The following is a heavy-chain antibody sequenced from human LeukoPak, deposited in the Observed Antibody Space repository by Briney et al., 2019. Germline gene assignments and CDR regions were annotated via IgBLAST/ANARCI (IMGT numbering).Heavy chain of an antibody. CDR1: GGSISSYY. CDR2: IYYSGST. V-gene: IGHV4-59*01. CDR3: ARASRPSSLFDY. J-gene: IGHJ4*02. Sequence: SETLSLTCTVSGGSISSYYWSWIRQPPGKGLEWIGYIYYSGSTNYNTSLKSRVTISVDTSKNQFSLKLSSVTAADTAVYYCARASRPSSLFDYWGQGTLVTVSS.